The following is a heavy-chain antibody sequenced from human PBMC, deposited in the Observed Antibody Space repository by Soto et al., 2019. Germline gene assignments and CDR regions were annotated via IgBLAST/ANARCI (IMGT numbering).Heavy chain of an antibody. CDR2: ISSSGITI. CDR3: ARHYQYSRRIYYYNGMDV. CDR1: GFTFSDYY. Sequence: QVQLVESGGGLVKPGGSLRLSCAASGFTFSDYYMSWIRQAPGKGLECISYISSSGITIYYADSVKGRFTFSRDNAKNSLYLQMNSLRAEVTAVYYCARHYQYSRRIYYYNGMDVWGQGTTVTVSS. J-gene: IGHJ6*02. V-gene: IGHV3-11*01. D-gene: IGHD2-2*01.